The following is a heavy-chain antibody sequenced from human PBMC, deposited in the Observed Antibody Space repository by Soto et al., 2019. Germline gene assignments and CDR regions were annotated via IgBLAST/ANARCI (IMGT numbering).Heavy chain of an antibody. CDR3: ARRSGIGYYYYGMDV. J-gene: IGHJ6*02. Sequence: PGESLKISCKGSGYSFSTYWIAWVRQVPGKGLEWMGIIFPGDSETRYSPSFQGQVTISADKSISTAYLQWSSLKASDTAMYYCARRSGIGYYYYGMDVWGQGTTVTVSS. D-gene: IGHD6-13*01. CDR2: IFPGDSET. CDR1: GYSFSTYW. V-gene: IGHV5-51*01.